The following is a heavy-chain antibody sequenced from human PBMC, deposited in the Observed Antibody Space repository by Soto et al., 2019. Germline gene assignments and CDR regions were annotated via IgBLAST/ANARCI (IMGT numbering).Heavy chain of an antibody. CDR1: GFDFGDYY. Sequence: GSLRLSCTGSGFDFGDYYMSWIRQAPGKGLEWVSYIDSGDGTTYYTDSVKGRFTISRDNAKKTVYLQMSSLRVEDTALYYCVRPYYSSSWFPFDRWGQGTMVTVYS. CDR3: VRPYYSSSWFPFDR. CDR2: IDSGDGTT. V-gene: IGHV3-11*01. D-gene: IGHD6-13*01. J-gene: IGHJ4*02.